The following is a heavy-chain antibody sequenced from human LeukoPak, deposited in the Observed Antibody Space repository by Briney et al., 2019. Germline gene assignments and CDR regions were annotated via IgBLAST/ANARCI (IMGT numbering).Heavy chain of an antibody. D-gene: IGHD2-8*01. J-gene: IGHJ4*02. CDR1: GGSISSYY. CDR3: AREGNGHDY. Sequence: SETLSLTSTVSGGSISSYYWSWIWQPAGKGLEWIGRIYTSGSTNYNPSLKSRVTMSVETSKNQFSLKLNSVTPEDTAVYYCAREGNGHDYWGQGTLVTVSS. V-gene: IGHV4-4*07. CDR2: IYTSGST.